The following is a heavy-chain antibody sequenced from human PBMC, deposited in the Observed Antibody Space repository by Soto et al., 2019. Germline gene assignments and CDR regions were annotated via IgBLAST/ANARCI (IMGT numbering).Heavy chain of an antibody. CDR3: AKDLGWIQLWAPRYDYGMDV. Sequence: GGSLRLPCAASGFTFSSYGMHWVRQAPGKGLEWVAVISYDGSNKYYADSVKGRFTISRDNSKNTLYLQMNSLRAEDTAVYYCAKDLGWIQLWAPRYDYGMDVWGQGTTVTVSS. J-gene: IGHJ6*02. D-gene: IGHD5-18*01. CDR2: ISYDGSNK. V-gene: IGHV3-30*18. CDR1: GFTFSSYG.